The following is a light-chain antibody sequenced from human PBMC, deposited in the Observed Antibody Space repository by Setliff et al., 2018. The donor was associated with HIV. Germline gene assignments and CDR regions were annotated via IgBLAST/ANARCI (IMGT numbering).Light chain of an antibody. CDR1: RSDIGTYNY. J-gene: IGLJ1*01. V-gene: IGLV2-8*01. CDR2: DDS. CDR3: ASYAGDGVHDIYV. Sequence: QSALTQPAYVTGCPGQSITISCTGSRSDIGTYNYVSWYKQHPGKAPKLMIYDDSNRPSGVPDRFSGSKSGNTAPLTGSWLQAEDETDYYCASYAGDGVHDIYVFGTWTKVTVL.